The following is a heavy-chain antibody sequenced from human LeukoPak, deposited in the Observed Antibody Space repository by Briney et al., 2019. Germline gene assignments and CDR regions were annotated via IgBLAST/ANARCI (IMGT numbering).Heavy chain of an antibody. V-gene: IGHV6-1*01. J-gene: IGHJ6*03. CDR1: GDSVSSNSAA. D-gene: IGHD6-13*01. CDR2: TYYRSKWYN. Sequence: SPTLSLTCAISGDSVSSNSAAWNWIRQSPSRGLEWLGRTYYRSKWYNDYAVSVKSRITINPDTSKNQFSLQLNSVTPEDTAVYYCARQIAAAGTPYYYMDVWGKGTTVTVSS. CDR3: ARQIAAAGTPYYYMDV.